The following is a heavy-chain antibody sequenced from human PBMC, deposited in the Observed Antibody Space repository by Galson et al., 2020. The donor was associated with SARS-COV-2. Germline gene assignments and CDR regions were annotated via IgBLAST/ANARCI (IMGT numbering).Heavy chain of an antibody. Sequence: SATLSLTCPVSGGSITSDTFYWGWIRQPPGKGLEWLGSIHHSGKTYYHPSLQSRVTISVDTSKSQFSLRLNSVTAADTAVYYCAKTPLDGDYFHFDSWGQGTLAIVSS. V-gene: IGHV4-39*01. CDR1: GGSITSDTFY. D-gene: IGHD4-17*01. CDR2: IHHSGKT. CDR3: AKTPLDGDYFHFDS. J-gene: IGHJ4*02.